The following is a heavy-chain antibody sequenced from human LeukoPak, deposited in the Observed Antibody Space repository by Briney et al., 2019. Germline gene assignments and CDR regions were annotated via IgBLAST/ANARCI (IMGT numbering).Heavy chain of an antibody. CDR1: GGTFSSYA. J-gene: IGHJ4*02. Sequence: GASVKVSCKASGGTFSSYAISWVRQAPGQGLEWMGRIIPILGIANYAQKFQGRVTITADKSTSTAYMELSSLRSEDTAVYYCARDHPIAAAGTPFDYWGQGTLVTVSS. D-gene: IGHD6-13*01. CDR2: IIPILGIA. CDR3: ARDHPIAAAGTPFDY. V-gene: IGHV1-69*04.